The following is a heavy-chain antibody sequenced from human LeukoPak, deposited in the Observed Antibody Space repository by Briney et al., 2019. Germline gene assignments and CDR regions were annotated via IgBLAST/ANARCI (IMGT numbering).Heavy chain of an antibody. Sequence: ASVTVSCKASGYTFTSYGISWVRQAPGQGLEWMGWISAYNGNTNYAQKLQGRVTMTTDTSTSTAYMELRSLRSDDTAVYYCARGYCSGGSCPMFYWGQGTLVTVSS. D-gene: IGHD2-15*01. J-gene: IGHJ4*02. CDR3: ARGYCSGGSCPMFY. CDR1: GYTFTSYG. V-gene: IGHV1-18*01. CDR2: ISAYNGNT.